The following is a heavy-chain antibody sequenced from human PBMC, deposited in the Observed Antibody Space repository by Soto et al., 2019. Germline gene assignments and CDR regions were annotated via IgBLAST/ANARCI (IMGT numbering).Heavy chain of an antibody. Sequence: PGGSLRLSCAASGLDFSSEVMCWVRQAPGKGLEWVSSISGSGRTIYHADSMRGRFAISRDNSKNSLYLQLNNLRVDDTAVYYCAKVGPSYYYGMDVWRQGTTVTVSS. D-gene: IGHD1-26*01. J-gene: IGHJ6*02. CDR2: ISGSGRTI. V-gene: IGHV3-23*01. CDR3: AKVGPSYYYGMDV. CDR1: GLDFSSEV.